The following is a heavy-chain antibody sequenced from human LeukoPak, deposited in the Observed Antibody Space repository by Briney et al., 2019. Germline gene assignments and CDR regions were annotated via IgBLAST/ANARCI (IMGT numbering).Heavy chain of an antibody. Sequence: GGSLRLSCAASGFTFSSYWMHWVRQAPGKGLVWVSRINSDGDSISHADSVKGRFTISRDNAKNTLYMQMNSLRAEDTAVYYCARDRGGGYDSYYYYGMDVWGKGTTVTVSS. CDR3: ARDRGGGYDSYYYYGMDV. CDR2: INSDGDSI. J-gene: IGHJ6*04. D-gene: IGHD5-12*01. CDR1: GFTFSSYW. V-gene: IGHV3-74*01.